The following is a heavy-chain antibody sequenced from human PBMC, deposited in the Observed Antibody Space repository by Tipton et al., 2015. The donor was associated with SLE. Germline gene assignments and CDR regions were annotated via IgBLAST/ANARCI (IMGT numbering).Heavy chain of an antibody. CDR1: GGSFSGYY. CDR2: INHSGST. Sequence: TLSLTCAVYGGSFSGYYWSWIRQPPGTGLEWIGEINHSGSTNYNPSLKSRVIISVDTSKNQFSLKLSSVTAADTAVYYCATPGYCSGGSCYPALGYWGQGTLVTVAS. V-gene: IGHV4-34*01. D-gene: IGHD2-15*01. J-gene: IGHJ4*02. CDR3: ATPGYCSGGSCYPALGY.